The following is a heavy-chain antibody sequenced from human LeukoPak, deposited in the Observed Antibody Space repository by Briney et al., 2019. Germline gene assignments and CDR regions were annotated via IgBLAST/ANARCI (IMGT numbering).Heavy chain of an antibody. J-gene: IGHJ4*02. CDR3: AREEVSVISDTCCSGLGY. V-gene: IGHV1-2*02. D-gene: IGHD3-10*01. CDR2: INPKSGGT. Sequence: ASVKVSCKASGYTFTGFYLHWVRQAPGQGLEWMGWINPKSGGTNYAQKFQGRVTMTRDTFINTAYMELSSLRSDDTAIYYCAREEVSVISDTCCSGLGYWGQGTLVTVSS. CDR1: GYTFTGFY.